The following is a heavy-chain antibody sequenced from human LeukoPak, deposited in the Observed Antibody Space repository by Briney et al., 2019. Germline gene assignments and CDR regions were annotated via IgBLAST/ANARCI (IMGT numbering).Heavy chain of an antibody. CDR2: IYYSGST. J-gene: IGHJ4*02. V-gene: IGHV4-59*01. Sequence: SETLSLTCTVSGGSISSYYWSWIRQPPGKGLEWIGYIYYSGSTNYNPSLKSRVTISVDTSKNQFSLKLSSVTAADTAVYYCARFGGYSYGYSYFDYWGQGTLVTVSS. CDR1: GGSISSYY. CDR3: ARFGGYSYGYSYFDY. D-gene: IGHD5-18*01.